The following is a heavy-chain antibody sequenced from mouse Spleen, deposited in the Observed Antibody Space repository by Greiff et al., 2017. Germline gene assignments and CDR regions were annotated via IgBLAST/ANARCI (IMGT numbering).Heavy chain of an antibody. Sequence: EVQGVESGGGLVKLGGSLKLSCAASGFTFSSYYMSWVRQTPEKRLEWVATISSGGGSTYYPDSVKGRFTISRDNAKNTLYLQMSSLNSEDTAVYYCARGDYGSSWYAMDYWGQGTSVTVSS. CDR1: GFTFSSYY. CDR2: ISSGGGST. CDR3: ARGDYGSSWYAMDY. J-gene: IGHJ4*01. D-gene: IGHD1-1*01. V-gene: IGHV5-12-1*01.